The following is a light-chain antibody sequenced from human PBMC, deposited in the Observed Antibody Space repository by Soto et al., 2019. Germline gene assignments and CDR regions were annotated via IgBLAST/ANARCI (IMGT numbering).Light chain of an antibody. J-gene: IGKJ1*01. CDR3: QHCIGYSEG. V-gene: IGKV1-5*03. CDR1: QTISSW. Sequence: DIQMTQSPSTLSGSVGDRVTITCRDSQTISSWLAWYQQKPGKVPKLLLYKASTLKRRVPSRFSGSGSGTEFTLAIRSLEPGEFATYNCQHCIGYSEGFGQGTKV. CDR2: KAS.